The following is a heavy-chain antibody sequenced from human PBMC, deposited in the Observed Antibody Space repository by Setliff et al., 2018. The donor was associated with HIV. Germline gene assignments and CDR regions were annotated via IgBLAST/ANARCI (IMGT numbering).Heavy chain of an antibody. J-gene: IGHJ4*02. D-gene: IGHD6-6*01. V-gene: IGHV4-39*07. CDR2: IYHRGST. CDR3: ARAVQLGYFDY. Sequence: SETLSLTCTVSGGSTSSSIYYWGWIRQPPGKGLEWIGEIYHRGSTNYNPSLKSRVTISVETSKNQFSLKLSSVTAADTAVYYCARAVQLGYFDYWGQGTLVTVSS. CDR1: GGSTSSSIYY.